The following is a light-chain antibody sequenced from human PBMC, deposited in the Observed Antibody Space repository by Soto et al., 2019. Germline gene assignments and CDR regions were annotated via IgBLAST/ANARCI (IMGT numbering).Light chain of an antibody. CDR3: METLQILYT. CDR2: LGS. CDR1: QSLLHSNGYNY. J-gene: IGKJ2*01. Sequence: IVMTQSPLSLPVTLGEPASISCRSSQSLLHSNGYNYLDWYLQKPGQSPQLLIYLGSNRASGVPDRFSGSGSGTDFTLKISRVEAEDVGVYYCMETLQILYTFGQGTKLEIK. V-gene: IGKV2-28*01.